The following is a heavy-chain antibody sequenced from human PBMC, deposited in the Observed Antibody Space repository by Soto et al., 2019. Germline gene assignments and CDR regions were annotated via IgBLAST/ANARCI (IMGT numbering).Heavy chain of an antibody. CDR3: ARGSYSYGYWHYYYYGMDV. J-gene: IGHJ6*02. Sequence: GASVKVSCKASGYTFTSYDINWVRQATGQGLEWMGWMNPNSGNTGYAQKFQGRVTMTRNTSISTAYMELSSLRSEDTAVYYCARGSYSYGYWHYYYYGMDVWGQGTTVTSP. D-gene: IGHD5-18*01. V-gene: IGHV1-8*01. CDR2: MNPNSGNT. CDR1: GYTFTSYD.